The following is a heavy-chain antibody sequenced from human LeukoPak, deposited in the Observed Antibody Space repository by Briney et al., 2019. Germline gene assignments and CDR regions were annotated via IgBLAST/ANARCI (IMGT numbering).Heavy chain of an antibody. CDR2: IYYSGST. CDR3: ARHGRVGAHGAFDI. D-gene: IGHD1-26*01. Sequence: SETLSLTCTVSGGSISSYYWSWIRQPPGKGLEWIGYIYYSGSTNYNPSLKSRVTISVDTSKNQFSLKLSSVTAADTAVYYCARHGRVGAHGAFDIWGQGTMVTVSS. V-gene: IGHV4-59*08. J-gene: IGHJ3*02. CDR1: GGSISSYY.